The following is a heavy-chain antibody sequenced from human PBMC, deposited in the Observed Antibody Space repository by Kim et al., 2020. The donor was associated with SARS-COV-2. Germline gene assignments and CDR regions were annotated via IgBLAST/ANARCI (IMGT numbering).Heavy chain of an antibody. CDR2: ISAYNGNT. Sequence: ASVKVSCKASGYTFTSYGISWVRQAPGQGLEWMGWISAYNGNTNYAQKLQGRVTMTTDTSTSTAYMELRSLRSDDTAVYYCARDGVSSIVATINQGANYYYCVMDVGGQGTTVPVSS. D-gene: IGHD5-12*01. V-gene: IGHV1-18*01. CDR1: GYTFTSYG. CDR3: ARDGVSSIVATINQGANYYYCVMDV. J-gene: IGHJ6*02.